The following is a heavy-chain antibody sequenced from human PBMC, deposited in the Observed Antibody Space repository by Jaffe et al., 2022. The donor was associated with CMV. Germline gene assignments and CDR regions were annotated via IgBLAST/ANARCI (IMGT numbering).Heavy chain of an antibody. V-gene: IGHV4-34*01. D-gene: IGHD3-10*01. J-gene: IGHJ5*02. CDR3: ARGRRITWYYYGSGSMYWFDP. Sequence: QVQLQQWGAGLLKPSETLSLTCAVYGGSFSGYYWSWIRQPPGKGLEWIGEINHSGSTNYNPSLKSRVTISVDTSKNQFSLKLSSVTAADTAVYYCARGRRITWYYYGSGSMYWFDPWGQGTLVTVSS. CDR2: INHSGST. CDR1: GGSFSGYY.